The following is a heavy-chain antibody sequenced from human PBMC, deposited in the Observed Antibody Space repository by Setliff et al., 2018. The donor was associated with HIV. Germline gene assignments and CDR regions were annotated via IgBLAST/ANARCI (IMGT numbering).Heavy chain of an antibody. D-gene: IGHD6-19*01. CDR1: GYTFTSYG. J-gene: IGHJ4*02. CDR2: ISTYNGNT. V-gene: IGHV1-18*01. Sequence: ASVKVSCKASGYTFTSYGISWVRQAPGQGLEWVGWISTYNGNTNYAQKLQGRVTMTTDTSTSTAYMELRSLRSDDTAVYYCARATSTGGYSLFEYWGQGTLVTVSS. CDR3: ARATSTGGYSLFEY.